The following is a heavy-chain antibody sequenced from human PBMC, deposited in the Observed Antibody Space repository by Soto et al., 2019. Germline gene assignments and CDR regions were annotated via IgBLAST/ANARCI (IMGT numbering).Heavy chain of an antibody. CDR2: ISYDGNNK. J-gene: IGHJ6*02. CDR1: GFTFSSYV. V-gene: IGHV3-30-3*01. CDR3: ARAGCDGGSCYTLVGLRYGMDV. Sequence: QVQLVESGGGVVQPGRSLRLSCAASGFTFSSYVMHWVRQAPGKGLEWVAVISYDGNNKYYADSVKGRFTISRDNSKNTLYLQMNSQMDEETAVYYCARAGCDGGSCYTLVGLRYGMDVWGQGTTVTVSS. D-gene: IGHD2-15*01.